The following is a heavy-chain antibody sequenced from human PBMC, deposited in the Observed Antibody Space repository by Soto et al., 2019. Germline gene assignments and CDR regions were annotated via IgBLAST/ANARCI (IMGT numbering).Heavy chain of an antibody. J-gene: IGHJ4*02. V-gene: IGHV4-59*01. D-gene: IGHD6-19*01. CDR1: GGSIRSFY. Sequence: PSETLYITCTASGGSIRSFYWSWIRQPPGKGLEWIGYISSSVNTNYNPSLKSRVTISLDTSKNQFSLKLSSVTAADTAVYYCARGRIRVGGTFDYWGQGTLVTVSS. CDR3: ARGRIRVGGTFDY. CDR2: ISSSVNT.